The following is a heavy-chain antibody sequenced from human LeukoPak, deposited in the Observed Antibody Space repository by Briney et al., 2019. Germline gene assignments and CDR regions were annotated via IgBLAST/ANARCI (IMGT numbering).Heavy chain of an antibody. Sequence: GGSLRLSCAASGFTFSRYSMNWVRQAPGKGLEWVSSISISSNYIYYPDSLKGRFTISRDNAKNSLYLQMNSLRAEDTALYYCARLGWYSSWYFDLWGRGTLVTVSS. V-gene: IGHV3-21*04. CDR1: GFTFSRYS. CDR3: ARLGWYSSWYFDL. J-gene: IGHJ2*01. CDR2: ISISSNYI. D-gene: IGHD6-19*01.